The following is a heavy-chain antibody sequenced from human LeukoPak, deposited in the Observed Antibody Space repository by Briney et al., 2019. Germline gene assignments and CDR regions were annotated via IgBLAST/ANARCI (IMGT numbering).Heavy chain of an antibody. CDR2: IRSDSSNK. CDR1: GFTFSSYG. V-gene: IGHV3-30*02. CDR3: TTDGLGYSYGPGLDV. D-gene: IGHD5-18*01. Sequence: GGSLRLSCAASGFTFSSYGMHWVRQAPGKGPEWVAFIRSDSSNKYYADSVKGRFTISRDNSKNTLYLQMNSLKTEDTAVYYCTTDGLGYSYGPGLDVWGQGTTVTVSS. J-gene: IGHJ6*02.